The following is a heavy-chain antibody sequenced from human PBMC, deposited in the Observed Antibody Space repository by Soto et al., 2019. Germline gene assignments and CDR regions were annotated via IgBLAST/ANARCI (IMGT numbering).Heavy chain of an antibody. CDR1: GYTFTNYA. CDR2: INAGNGNT. V-gene: IGHV1-3*01. D-gene: IGHD3-10*01. Sequence: ASVKVSCKASGYTFTNYAIHWVRQAPGQRLEWMGWINAGNGNTKYSQKFQGRVTITRDTSASTAYMELSSLRSEDTAVYYCASSYYGSGNPKDYYYGMDVWGQGTTVTVSS. J-gene: IGHJ6*02. CDR3: ASSYYGSGNPKDYYYGMDV.